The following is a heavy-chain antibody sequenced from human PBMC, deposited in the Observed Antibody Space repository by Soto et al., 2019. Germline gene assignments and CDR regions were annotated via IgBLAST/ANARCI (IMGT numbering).Heavy chain of an antibody. CDR2: INDSGST. D-gene: IGHD6-19*01. CDR1: VGSFIGYS. V-gene: IGHV4-34*01. J-gene: IGHJ4*02. CDR3: ARATRYSSGWYYFDY. Sequence: SETRPLPCSVYVGSFIGYSWSCIRQPPGKGLEWIGEINDSGSTNYNPSLKSRVTISVDTSKNQFSLKLSSVTAADTAVYYCARATRYSSGWYYFDYWGQGTLVSVSS.